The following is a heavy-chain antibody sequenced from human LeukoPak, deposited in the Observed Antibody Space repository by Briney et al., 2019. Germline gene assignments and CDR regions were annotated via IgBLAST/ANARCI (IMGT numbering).Heavy chain of an antibody. CDR2: IGTSGDP. Sequence: GGSLSLSCAASGFTFSSYDMHWVRPATGKGLEWVSAIGTSGDPYYPGSVKGRFTISRENAKSSCCLQMNSLRPGDTAVYYCARGGAAAGHLDYWGQGTLVTVSS. CDR1: GFTFSSYD. V-gene: IGHV3-13*05. D-gene: IGHD6-13*01. CDR3: ARGGAAAGHLDY. J-gene: IGHJ4*02.